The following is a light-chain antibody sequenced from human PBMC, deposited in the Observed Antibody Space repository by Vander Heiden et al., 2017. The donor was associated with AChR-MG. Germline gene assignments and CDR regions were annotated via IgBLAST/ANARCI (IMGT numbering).Light chain of an antibody. CDR2: GAS. Sequence: EIVMTHSPAPLSVSPGERATLSCRASQSVSSNLAWYQQKPGQGPRLLIYGASTRATGIPARFSGSGSGTEFTLTISSLQSEDFAVYYCQQYDNWPGTFGQGTKVEIK. J-gene: IGKJ1*01. CDR1: QSVSSN. CDR3: QQYDNWPGT. V-gene: IGKV3-15*01.